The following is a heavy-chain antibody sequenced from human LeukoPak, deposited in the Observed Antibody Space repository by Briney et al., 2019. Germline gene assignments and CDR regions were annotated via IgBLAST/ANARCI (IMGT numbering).Heavy chain of an antibody. Sequence: GGSLRLSCAASGFTYNTNGIHWVRQAPGKGLEWVAVISYDGSNKYYADSVKGRFTISRDNSKNTLYLQMNSLRAEDTAVYYCARDHEQQLVPTDYWGQGTLVTVSS. V-gene: IGHV3-30*03. CDR2: ISYDGSNK. CDR3: ARDHEQQLVPTDY. CDR1: GFTYNTNG. J-gene: IGHJ4*02. D-gene: IGHD6-13*01.